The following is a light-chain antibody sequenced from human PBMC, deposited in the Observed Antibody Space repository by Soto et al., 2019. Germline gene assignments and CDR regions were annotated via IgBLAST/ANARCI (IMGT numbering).Light chain of an antibody. V-gene: IGKV3-20*01. J-gene: IGKJ2*01. CDR1: QSVTSSY. CDR3: QLYGSSSYT. CDR2: GAS. Sequence: EIVLTQSPGTLSLSPGERATLSCRASQSVTSSYLAWYQQKPGQAPRLLIYGASRRATDIPDRFSGSGSGTDFTLTISRLEPEDLAVYYCQLYGSSSYTFGQGTKVDIK.